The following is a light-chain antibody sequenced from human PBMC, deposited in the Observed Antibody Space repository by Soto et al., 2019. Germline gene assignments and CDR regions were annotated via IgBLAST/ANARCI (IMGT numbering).Light chain of an antibody. CDR2: GAS. CDR3: QQYGTSPPLT. J-gene: IGKJ4*01. CDR1: QSVSSN. V-gene: IGKV3-20*01. Sequence: EIVMTQSPATLSVSPGERATLSCSASQSVSSNLAWYQQKPGQAPRLLIYGASSRATGIPDRFSGSGSATDFTLTISRLEPEDFAVYYCQQYGTSPPLTFGGGTKVDIK.